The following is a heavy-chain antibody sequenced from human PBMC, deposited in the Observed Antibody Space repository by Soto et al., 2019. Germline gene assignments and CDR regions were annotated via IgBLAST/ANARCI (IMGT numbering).Heavy chain of an antibody. V-gene: IGHV3-48*02. J-gene: IGHJ6*02. Sequence: GGSLRLSCAASGFIFSSYGMNWVRQAPGKGLEWVSYISSSSSTIYYADSVKGRFTISRDNAKNSLYLQMNSLRDEDTFVYFCASSSSRGHFYGMDVWGQGTTVTVSS. D-gene: IGHD6-6*01. CDR3: ASSSSRGHFYGMDV. CDR1: GFIFSSYG. CDR2: ISSSSSTI.